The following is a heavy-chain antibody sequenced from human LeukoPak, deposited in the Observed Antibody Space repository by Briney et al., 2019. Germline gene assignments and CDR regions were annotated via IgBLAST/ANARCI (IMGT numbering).Heavy chain of an antibody. CDR2: ISAYNGNT. CDR1: GYTFTGYY. V-gene: IGHV1-18*04. J-gene: IGHJ6*02. CDR3: ARGNTVSLPGDRRAWYYGMDV. D-gene: IGHD7-27*01. Sequence: ASVKVSCKASGYTFTGYYMHWVRQAPGQGLEWMGWISAYNGNTNYAQKLQGRVTMTTDASTSTAYMELRSLRSDDTAVYYCARGNTVSLPGDRRAWYYGMDVWGQGTTVTVSS.